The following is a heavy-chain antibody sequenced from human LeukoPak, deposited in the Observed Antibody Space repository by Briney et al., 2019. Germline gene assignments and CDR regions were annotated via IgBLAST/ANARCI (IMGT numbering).Heavy chain of an antibody. V-gene: IGHV3-21*01. CDR2: ISSSSSYI. Sequence: GGSLRLSCAASGFTFSSYSMNWVRQAPGKGLEWVSSISSSSSYIYYADSVKGRFTISRDNAKNSLYLQMNSLRAEDTAVYYCARAQFGEAPFDYWGQGTLVTVSS. CDR3: ARAQFGEAPFDY. D-gene: IGHD3-10*01. CDR1: GFTFSSYS. J-gene: IGHJ4*02.